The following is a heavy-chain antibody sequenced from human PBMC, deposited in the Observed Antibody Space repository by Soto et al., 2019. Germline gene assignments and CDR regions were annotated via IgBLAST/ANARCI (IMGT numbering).Heavy chain of an antibody. J-gene: IGHJ6*03. CDR2: IYYSGST. CDR3: ARHHNWRSIAIFGVVQNPIADYYYMDV. Sequence: SETLSLTCTVSGGSISSSSYYWGWIRQPPGKGLEWIGSIYYSGSTYYNPSLKSRVTISVDTSKNQFSLKLSSVTAADTAVYYCARHHNWRSIAIFGVVQNPIADYYYMDVWGKGTTVTVSS. D-gene: IGHD3-3*01. V-gene: IGHV4-39*01. CDR1: GGSISSSSYY.